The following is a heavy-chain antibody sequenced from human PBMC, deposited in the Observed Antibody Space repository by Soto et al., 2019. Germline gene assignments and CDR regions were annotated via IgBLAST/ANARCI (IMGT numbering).Heavy chain of an antibody. CDR2: IKSKTDGGTT. D-gene: IGHD2-2*02. CDR1: GFTFSNAW. CDR3: TTRYCSSTSCYNNYYNYGMDV. V-gene: IGHV3-15*01. Sequence: RRLSCAASGFTFSNAWMSWVRQAPGKGLEWVGRIKSKTDGGTTDYAAPVRGRFTISRDDSKNTVFLQMNSLKTEDTAVYFCTTRYCSSTSCYNNYYNYGMDVWGQGATVTVSS. J-gene: IGHJ6*02.